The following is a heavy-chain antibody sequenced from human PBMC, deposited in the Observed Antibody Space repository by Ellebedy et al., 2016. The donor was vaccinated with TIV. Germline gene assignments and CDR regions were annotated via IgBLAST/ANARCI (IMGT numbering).Heavy chain of an antibody. Sequence: ASVKVSCXASGYTFTDYYVHWVRQAPGQGLEWMGWINPNSGGTTYAQRFQGRVTMTRDTSISTVYMDLSRLRSDDTAMYYCARDPTTSLTLDYWGQGTLATVSS. CDR2: INPNSGGT. J-gene: IGHJ4*02. V-gene: IGHV1-2*02. D-gene: IGHD4-17*01. CDR1: GYTFTDYY. CDR3: ARDPTTSLTLDY.